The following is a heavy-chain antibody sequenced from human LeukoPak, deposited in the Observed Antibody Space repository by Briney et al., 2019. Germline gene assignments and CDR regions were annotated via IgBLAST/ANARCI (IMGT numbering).Heavy chain of an antibody. J-gene: IGHJ6*03. CDR2: IYYSGST. V-gene: IGHV4-30-4*08. Sequence: SQTLSLTCTVSGGSISSGDYYWSWIRQPPGKGLEWIGYIYYSGSTYYNPSLKSRVTISVDTSKNQFSLKLSSVTAADTAVYYCARDRVVVPAADYCYYYMDVWGKGTTVTVSS. D-gene: IGHD2-2*01. CDR3: ARDRVVVPAADYCYYYMDV. CDR1: GGSISSGDYY.